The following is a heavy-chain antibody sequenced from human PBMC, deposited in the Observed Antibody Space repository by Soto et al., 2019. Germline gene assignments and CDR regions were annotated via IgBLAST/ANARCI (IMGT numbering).Heavy chain of an antibody. CDR2: IVPVFGTP. D-gene: IGHD3-3*01. Sequence: SVKVSCKASGGTFSNFAISWVRQAPGHGLELMGGIVPVFGTPNYSQKFQDRSTITAXXXXXXAXMXLXXXRTKXTAVYYCARGRDGFFYFEYGGQGTVVTVS. J-gene: IGHJ4*02. CDR3: ARGRDGFFYFEY. CDR1: GGTFSNFA. V-gene: IGHV1-69*13.